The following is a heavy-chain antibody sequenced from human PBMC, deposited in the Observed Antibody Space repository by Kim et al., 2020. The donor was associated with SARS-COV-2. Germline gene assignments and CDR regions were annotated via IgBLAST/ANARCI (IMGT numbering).Heavy chain of an antibody. D-gene: IGHD4-17*01. Sequence: YYADSVKGRFTISRDNSKNTLYLQMNSLRAEDTAVYYCARVSVTTGYFDYWGQGTLVTVSS. V-gene: IGHV3-33*01. J-gene: IGHJ4*02. CDR3: ARVSVTTGYFDY.